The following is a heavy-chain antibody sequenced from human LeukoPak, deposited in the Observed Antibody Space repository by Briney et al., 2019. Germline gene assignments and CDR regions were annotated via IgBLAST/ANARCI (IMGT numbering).Heavy chain of an antibody. CDR2: IYYSGST. V-gene: IGHV4-39*07. CDR1: GGSISSGSYY. CDR3: ARDQGGSSLTPIDY. Sequence: SETLSLTCTVSGGSISSGSYYWGWIRQPPGKGLEWIGSIYYSGSTYYNPSLKSRVTISVDTSKNQFSLKLSSVTAADTAVYYCARDQGGSSLTPIDYWGQGTLVTVSS. J-gene: IGHJ4*02. D-gene: IGHD4-23*01.